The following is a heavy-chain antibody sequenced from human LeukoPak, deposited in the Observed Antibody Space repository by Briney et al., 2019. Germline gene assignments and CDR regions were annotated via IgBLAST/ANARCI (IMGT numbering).Heavy chain of an antibody. CDR1: GYSFTTYW. J-gene: IGHJ4*02. CDR2: IYPGDSDV. CDR3: ARILSFDFWSGSLFYYFDY. V-gene: IGHV5-51*01. Sequence: GDSLKISCQAFGYSFTTYWIGWVRQMPGKGLECMGIIYPGDSDVRYSPSFQGQVTISADKSISTAYLQWSSLKASDTAMYYCARILSFDFWSGSLFYYFDYWGQGTLVTVSS. D-gene: IGHD3-3*01.